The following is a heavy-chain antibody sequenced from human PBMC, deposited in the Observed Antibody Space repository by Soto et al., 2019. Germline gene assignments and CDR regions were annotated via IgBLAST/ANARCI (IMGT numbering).Heavy chain of an antibody. V-gene: IGHV4-34*01. J-gene: IGHJ4*02. CDR2: INHSGST. Sequence: PSETLSLTCAVSGGSFSGYYWTWIRQPPGKGLEWIGEINHSGSTYYNPALKSRVTMSVDTSKNQFSLRLNSLTAADTAVYYCARGPTPSVGVTAIRPFDFWGQGTLVTVSS. CDR3: ARGPTPSVGVTAIRPFDF. CDR1: GGSFSGYY. D-gene: IGHD2-21*02.